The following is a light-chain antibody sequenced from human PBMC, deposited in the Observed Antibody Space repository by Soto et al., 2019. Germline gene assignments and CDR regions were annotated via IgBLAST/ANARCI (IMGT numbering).Light chain of an antibody. CDR3: QQYSNWPPT. Sequence: EIVMTQSPATLSVSPGERATLSCRASQGVSGNLAWYQQKLGQAPRLLIYGASTRATGVPARFSGSGSGTEFTFTISRLQSEDFAVYYCQQYSNWPPTFGQGTRLEIK. J-gene: IGKJ5*01. V-gene: IGKV3-15*01. CDR2: GAS. CDR1: QGVSGN.